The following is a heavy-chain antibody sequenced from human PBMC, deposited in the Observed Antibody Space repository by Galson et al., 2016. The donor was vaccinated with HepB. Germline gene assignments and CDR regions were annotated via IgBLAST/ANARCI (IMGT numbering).Heavy chain of an antibody. Sequence: SLRLSCAASGFTFSTYGMHWVRQAPGKGLEWVAVISLDGSKKYYADSVKGRFTISRDNSKNTLYLQMDSLRAEDAAVSYCAKRGGLDYYFDYWGQGTLVTVSS. CDR3: AKRGGLDYYFDY. CDR2: ISLDGSKK. V-gene: IGHV3-30*18. CDR1: GFTFSTYG. J-gene: IGHJ4*02. D-gene: IGHD3-16*01.